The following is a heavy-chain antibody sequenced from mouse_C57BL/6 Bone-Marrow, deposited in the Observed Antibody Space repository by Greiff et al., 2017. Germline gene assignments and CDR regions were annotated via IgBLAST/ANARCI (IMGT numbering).Heavy chain of an antibody. J-gene: IGHJ3*01. V-gene: IGHV14-4*01. CDR2: IDPENGYT. CDR3: TTRVYYYGSSPAWFAY. Sequence: EVQLQQSGAELVRPGASVKLSCTASGFNIKDDYMHWVKQRPEQGLEWIGWIDPENGYTEYASKFQGKATITADTSSNTAYLQLSSLTSEDTAVYYCTTRVYYYGSSPAWFAYWGQGTLVTVSA. CDR1: GFNIKDDY. D-gene: IGHD1-1*01.